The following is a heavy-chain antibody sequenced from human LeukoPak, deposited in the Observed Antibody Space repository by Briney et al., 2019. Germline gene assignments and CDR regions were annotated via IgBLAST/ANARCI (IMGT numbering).Heavy chain of an antibody. CDR1: GFTFSFYG. J-gene: IGHJ4*02. CDR3: AKTSDQLLYSKFDF. D-gene: IGHD2/OR15-2a*01. Sequence: GESLRLSCATSGFTFSFYGMHWVRQAPGKGLEWVAFIQYDGSYRFYADSVQGRFSISRDNSKNTLFLQMNSLRAEDTALYYCAKTSDQLLYSKFDFWGQGTLVTVSS. V-gene: IGHV3-30*02. CDR2: IQYDGSYR.